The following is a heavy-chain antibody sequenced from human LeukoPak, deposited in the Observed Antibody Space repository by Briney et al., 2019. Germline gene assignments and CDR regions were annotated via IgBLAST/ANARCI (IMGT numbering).Heavy chain of an antibody. CDR1: GFTFSSFA. CDR2: ISGSGGST. Sequence: GGSLRLSCAASGFTFSSFAMRWVRQAPGKGLEGVSAISGSGGSTYYADSVKGRFTISRDNSKNTLYLQMNSLRAEDTAVYYCAKAHQHLRYYYMTSGAKGPRSPSP. D-gene: IGHD4-17*01. J-gene: IGHJ6*03. V-gene: IGHV3-23*01. CDR3: AKAHQHLRYYYMTS.